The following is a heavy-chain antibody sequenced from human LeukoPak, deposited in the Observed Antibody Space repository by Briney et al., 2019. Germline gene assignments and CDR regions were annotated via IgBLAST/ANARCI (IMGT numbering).Heavy chain of an antibody. CDR3: ARGGGITMIVHWFDP. D-gene: IGHD3-22*01. V-gene: IGHV1-46*01. CDR2: INPSGGST. J-gene: IGHJ5*02. Sequence: GASVKVSCKASGYTFTSYYMHWVRQAPGQGLEWMGIINPSGGSTSYAQKFQGRVTMTRDMSTSTVYMELSSLRSEDTAVYYCARGGGITMIVHWFDPWGQGTLVTVSS. CDR1: GYTFTSYY.